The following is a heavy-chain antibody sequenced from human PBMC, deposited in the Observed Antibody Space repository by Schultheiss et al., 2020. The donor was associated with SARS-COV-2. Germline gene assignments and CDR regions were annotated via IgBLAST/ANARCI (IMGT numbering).Heavy chain of an antibody. CDR3: TTGWQLVEEFDY. Sequence: GESLKISCAASGFTFSNAWMNWVRQAPGKGLEWVGRIKSKTDGGTTDYAAPVKGRFTISRDDSKNTLYLQMNSLKTEDTAVYYCTTGWQLVEEFDYWGQGTLVTVSS. V-gene: IGHV3-15*07. CDR1: GFTFSNAW. J-gene: IGHJ4*02. D-gene: IGHD6-13*01. CDR2: IKSKTDGGTT.